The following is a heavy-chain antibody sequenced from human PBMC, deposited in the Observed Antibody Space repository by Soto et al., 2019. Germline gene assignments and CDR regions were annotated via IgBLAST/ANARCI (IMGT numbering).Heavy chain of an antibody. J-gene: IGHJ4*02. V-gene: IGHV1-46*01. Sequence: QVHLVQSGAEVKKPGASVKVSCKASGYSLTTYYMHWVRQAPGEGLEWMGRIDPSGTSTTYALKFQGRFTMSRDTSTSTVYLEVTSLRSEDTAVYFCARDPGGYCDAGSCYYFDYWGQGTLVSVSS. D-gene: IGHD2-15*01. CDR1: GYSLTTYY. CDR3: ARDPGGYCDAGSCYYFDY. CDR2: IDPSGTST.